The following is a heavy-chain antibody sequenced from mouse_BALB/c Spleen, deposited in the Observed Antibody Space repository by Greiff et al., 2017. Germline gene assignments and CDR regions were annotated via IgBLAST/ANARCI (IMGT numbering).Heavy chain of an antibody. V-gene: IGHV1S81*02. CDR3: ARKDSIDYDDAMDY. Sequence: QVQLQQSGAELMKPGASVKISCKATGYTFSSYWMHWVKQRPGQGLEWIGEINPSNGRTNYNEKFKSKATLTVDKSSSTAYMQLSSLTSEDSAVYYCARKDSIDYDDAMDYWGQGTSVTVSS. D-gene: IGHD2-4*01. CDR2: INPSNGRT. J-gene: IGHJ4*01. CDR1: GYTFSSYW.